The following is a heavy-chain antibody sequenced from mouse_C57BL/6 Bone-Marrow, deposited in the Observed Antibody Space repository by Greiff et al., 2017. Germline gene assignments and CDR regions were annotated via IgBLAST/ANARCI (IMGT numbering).Heavy chain of an antibody. V-gene: IGHV1-63*01. CDR1: GYTFTNYW. J-gene: IGHJ1*03. D-gene: IGHD2-3*01. Sequence: VKLVESGAELVRPGTSVKMSCKASGYTFTNYWIGWAKQRPGHGLEWIGDIYPGGGYTNYNEKFKGKATLTADKSSSTAYMQFSSLTSEDSAIYYCARRDDGYFDVWGTGTTVTVSS. CDR3: ARRDDGYFDV. CDR2: IYPGGGYT.